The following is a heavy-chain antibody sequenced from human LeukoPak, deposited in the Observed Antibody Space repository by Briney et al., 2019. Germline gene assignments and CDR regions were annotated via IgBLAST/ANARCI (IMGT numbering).Heavy chain of an antibody. J-gene: IGHJ4*02. CDR1: GFTVSDYY. V-gene: IGHV3-11*03. CDR2: ISSSSSYT. CDR3: ARLAAAARPFDY. Sequence: GGSLRLSCAASGFTVSDYYMSWIRQAPGKGLEWVSYISSSSSYTNYADSVKGRFTISRDNAKNSLYLQMNSLRAEDTAVYYCARLAAAARPFDYWGQGTLVTVSS. D-gene: IGHD6-13*01.